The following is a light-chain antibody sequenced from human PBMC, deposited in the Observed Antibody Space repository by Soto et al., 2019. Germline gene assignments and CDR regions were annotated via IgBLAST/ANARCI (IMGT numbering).Light chain of an antibody. CDR1: SSDVGGYNC. Sequence: QSVLTQPRSVSGSPGQSVTISCTRTSSDVGGYNCVSWFQQHPGKAPKLMIYDVSKRPSGVPDRFSGSKSGNTASLTISGLQAEDEADYYCCSYAGSYTLVFGGGTKLTVL. V-gene: IGLV2-11*01. CDR3: CSYAGSYTLV. CDR2: DVS. J-gene: IGLJ3*02.